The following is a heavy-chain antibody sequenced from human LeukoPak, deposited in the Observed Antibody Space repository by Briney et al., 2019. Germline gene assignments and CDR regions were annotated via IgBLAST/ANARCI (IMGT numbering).Heavy chain of an antibody. V-gene: IGHV1-8*01. CDR2: MNPNSGNT. D-gene: IGHD6-13*01. J-gene: IGHJ5*02. CDR3: ARGRRARIAAKKVCNWFDP. CDR1: GYTFTSYD. Sequence: GASVKVSCKASGYTFTSYDINWVRQATGQGLEWMGWMNPNSGNTGYAQKFQGRVTMTRNTSISTAYMELSSLRSEDTAVYYCARGRRARIAAKKVCNWFDPWGQGTLVTVSS.